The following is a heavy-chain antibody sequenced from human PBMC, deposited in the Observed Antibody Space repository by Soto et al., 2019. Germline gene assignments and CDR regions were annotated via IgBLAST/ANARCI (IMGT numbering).Heavy chain of an antibody. Sequence: QVQLVQSGAEVKKPGSSVKVSCKASGGTFSSYAISWVRQAPGQGLEWMGGIIPLFGTANYAQKFQGRVTITADKSTSTACMELSSLRSEDTAVYYCARDCSTSCSNYYYYGMDVWGQGTTVTVSS. CDR2: IIPLFGTA. D-gene: IGHD2-2*01. CDR3: ARDCSTSCSNYYYYGMDV. V-gene: IGHV1-69*06. J-gene: IGHJ6*02. CDR1: GGTFSSYA.